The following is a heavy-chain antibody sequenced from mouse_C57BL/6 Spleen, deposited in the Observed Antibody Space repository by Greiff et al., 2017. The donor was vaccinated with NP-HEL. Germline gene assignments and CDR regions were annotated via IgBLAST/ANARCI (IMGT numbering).Heavy chain of an antibody. CDR2: IDPETGGT. J-gene: IGHJ2*01. Sequence: QVQLQQSGAELVRPGASVTLSCKASGYTFTDYEMHWVKQTPVHGLEWIGAIDPETGGTAYNQKFQGKAILTADKSSSTAYMELRSLTSEDSAVYYCTPTRGDYWGQGTTLTVSS. D-gene: IGHD3-1*01. V-gene: IGHV1-15*01. CDR3: TPTRGDY. CDR1: GYTFTDYE.